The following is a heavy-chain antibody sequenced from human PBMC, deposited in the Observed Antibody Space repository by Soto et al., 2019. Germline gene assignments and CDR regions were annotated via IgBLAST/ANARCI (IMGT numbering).Heavy chain of an antibody. J-gene: IGHJ4*02. Sequence: EVQLLESGGGLVQPGGSLRLSCAASGFTFGSYAMSWVRQAPGKGLEWVSLISGTGDSSEYANSVKGRFTISRDYSKTTVFLQMNSLRAEDTAVYFCAKDNGYYGSGSFSHWGQGTLVTVSS. CDR1: GFTFGSYA. V-gene: IGHV3-23*01. CDR3: AKDNGYYGSGSFSH. D-gene: IGHD3-10*01. CDR2: ISGTGDSS.